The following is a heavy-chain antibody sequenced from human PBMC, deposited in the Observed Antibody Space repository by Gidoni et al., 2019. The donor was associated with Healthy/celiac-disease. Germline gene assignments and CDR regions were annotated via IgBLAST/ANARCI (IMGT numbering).Heavy chain of an antibody. CDR2: ISGSGGST. Sequence: EVQLLESGGGLVQPGGSLRLSCSASGFTFSSYSLRWVRQAPGKGLEWVSAISGSGGSTYYADSVKGRFTISRDNSKNTLYLQMNSLRAEDTAVYYCAKAPPTKRTIFGVVIISFDYWGQGTLVTVSS. D-gene: IGHD3-3*01. CDR1: GFTFSSYS. J-gene: IGHJ4*02. CDR3: AKAPPTKRTIFGVVIISFDY. V-gene: IGHV3-23*01.